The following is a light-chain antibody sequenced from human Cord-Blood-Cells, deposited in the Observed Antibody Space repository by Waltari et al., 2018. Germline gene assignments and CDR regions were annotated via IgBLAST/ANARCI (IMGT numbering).Light chain of an antibody. CDR2: GAS. V-gene: IGKV3-15*01. Sequence: LVITQSPPTVSVSPGARATLSCRASKSVSSNLAWYQQKPGQPPRLLIYGASPRATGIPARFSGSESVTEFTLTISSLQSEDFEVYYCQQYNNWLLTFGGGTKVEIK. CDR1: KSVSSN. J-gene: IGKJ4*01. CDR3: QQYNNWLLT.